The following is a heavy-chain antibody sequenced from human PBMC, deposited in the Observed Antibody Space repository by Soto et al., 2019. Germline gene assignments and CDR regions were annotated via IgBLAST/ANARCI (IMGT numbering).Heavy chain of an antibody. CDR1: GFSLSTSGVG. V-gene: IGHV2-5*02. CDR2: IYWDDDK. Sequence: QITLKESGPPLVKPTQTLTLTCTFSGFSLSTSGVGVGWIRQPPGKALEWLALIYWDDDKRYSPSLKSRLTITKDTSKNQVVLIMTNTDPVDTATYYCAHRRTTSPDTVGFDYWGQGTLLIVSS. CDR3: AHRRTTSPDTVGFDY. J-gene: IGHJ4*02. D-gene: IGHD4-17*01.